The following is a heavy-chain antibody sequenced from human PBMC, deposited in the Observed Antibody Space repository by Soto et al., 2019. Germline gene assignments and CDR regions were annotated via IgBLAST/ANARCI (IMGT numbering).Heavy chain of an antibody. Sequence: QVQLVESGGGVVQPGRSLRLSCAASGFTFSSYGMQWVRQAPGKGLEWVAVISYDGSNKYYADSVKGRFTISRDNSKNTLYLQMNSLRAEDTAVYYCAKDLSSGFGESLDYWGQGTLVTVSS. CDR3: AKDLSSGFGESLDY. J-gene: IGHJ4*02. CDR2: ISYDGSNK. V-gene: IGHV3-30*18. CDR1: GFTFSSYG. D-gene: IGHD3-10*01.